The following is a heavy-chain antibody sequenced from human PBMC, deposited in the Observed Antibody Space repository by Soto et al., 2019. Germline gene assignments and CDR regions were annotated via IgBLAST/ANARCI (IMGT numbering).Heavy chain of an antibody. CDR2: IYYSGST. D-gene: IGHD2-21*02. CDR1: GGSISSGDYY. CDR3: ARGQACGGDCYPQFDY. Sequence: PSETLSLTCTVSGGSISSGDYYWSWIRQPPGKGLEWIGYIYYSGSTYYNPSLKSRLTISVDTSKNQFSLKLSSVTAADTAVYYCARGQACGGDCYPQFDYWGQGTLVTVSS. J-gene: IGHJ4*02. V-gene: IGHV4-30-4*01.